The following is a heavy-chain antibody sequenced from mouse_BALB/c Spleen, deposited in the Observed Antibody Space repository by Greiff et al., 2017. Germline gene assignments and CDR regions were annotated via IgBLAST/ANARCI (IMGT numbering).Heavy chain of an antibody. CDR3: ATAFPAWFAY. J-gene: IGHJ3*01. D-gene: IGHD1-2*01. CDR1: GYSITSDYA. V-gene: IGHV3-2*02. CDR2: ISYSGST. Sequence: EVKLMESGPGLVKPSQSLSLTCTVTGYSITSDYAWNWIRQFPGNKLEWMGYISYSGSTSYNPSLKSRISITRDTSKNQFFLQLNSVTTEDTATYYCATAFPAWFAYWGQGTLVTVS.